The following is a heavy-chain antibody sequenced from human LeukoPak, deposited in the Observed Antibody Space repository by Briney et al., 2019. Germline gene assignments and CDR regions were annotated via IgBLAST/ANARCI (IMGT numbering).Heavy chain of an antibody. CDR3: GGSRSFF. CDR2: ISSTGGTT. CDR1: GITFSSYG. V-gene: IGHV3-23*01. D-gene: IGHD6-13*01. Sequence: PGGSLRLSCAASGITFSSYGMSWVRQAPGKGPEWVSSISSTGGTTYYADSVKGRFTISRDNSKNTLYLQMNSLRAEDTAIYYCGGSRSFFWGQGTLVTVSS. J-gene: IGHJ4*02.